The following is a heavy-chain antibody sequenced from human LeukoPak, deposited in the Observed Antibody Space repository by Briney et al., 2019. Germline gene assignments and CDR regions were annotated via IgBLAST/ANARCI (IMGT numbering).Heavy chain of an antibody. CDR1: GFTFSSYA. CDR3: AKDSDRTGSPYYDSRDFDY. J-gene: IGHJ4*02. D-gene: IGHD3-22*01. V-gene: IGHV3-30*04. CDR2: ISYDGSNK. Sequence: GGSLRLSCAASGFTFSSYAMHWVRQAPGKGLEWVAVISYDGSNKYYADSVKGRFTISRDNSKNTLYLQMNSLRAEDTAVYYCAKDSDRTGSPYYDSRDFDYWGQGTLVTVSS.